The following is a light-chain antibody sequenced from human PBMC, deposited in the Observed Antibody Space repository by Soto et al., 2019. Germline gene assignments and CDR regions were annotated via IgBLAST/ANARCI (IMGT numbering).Light chain of an antibody. V-gene: IGLV2-14*01. CDR3: SSYTTSNTRQIV. J-gene: IGLJ1*01. CDR2: DVS. Sequence: QSALTQPASVSGSPGQSITISCTGTSSDVGGYNYVSWYQQHPGKAPKFMIYDVSNRPSGVSNRFSGSKSGNTASLTISGLQAEDEADYYCSSYTTSNTRQIVLGTGTKHTVL. CDR1: SSDVGGYNY.